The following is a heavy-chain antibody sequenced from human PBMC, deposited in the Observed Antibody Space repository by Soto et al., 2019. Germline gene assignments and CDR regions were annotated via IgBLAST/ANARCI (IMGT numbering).Heavy chain of an antibody. D-gene: IGHD2-2*01. CDR3: ARATIVLVPAAMVSHWFDT. CDR2: IYYSGST. J-gene: IGHJ5*02. V-gene: IGHV4-30-4*01. Sequence: PSETLSLTCTVSGGSISSGDYYWSWIRQPPGKGLEWIGYIYYSGSTYYNPSLKSRVTISVDTSKNQFSLKLSSVTAADTAVYYCARATIVLVPAAMVSHWFDTWGQGTMVTAPQ. CDR1: GGSISSGDYY.